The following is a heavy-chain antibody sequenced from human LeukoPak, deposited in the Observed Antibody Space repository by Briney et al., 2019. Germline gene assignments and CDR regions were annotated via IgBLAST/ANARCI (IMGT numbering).Heavy chain of an antibody. CDR2: IYYSGST. CDR3: GRVLPAGYCSSTSCPNWFDP. CDR1: GGSISSYY. J-gene: IGHJ5*02. V-gene: IGHV4-59*01. D-gene: IGHD2-2*01. Sequence: SETLSLTCTVSGGSISSYYWSWIRQPPGKGLEWIGYIYYSGSTNYNPSLKSRVTISVDTSKNQFSLKLSSVTAADTAVYYCGRVLPAGYCSSTSCPNWFDPWGQGTLVTVSS.